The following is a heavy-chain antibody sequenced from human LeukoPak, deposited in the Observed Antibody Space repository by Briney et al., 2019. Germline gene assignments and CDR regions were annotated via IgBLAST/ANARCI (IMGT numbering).Heavy chain of an antibody. J-gene: IGHJ3*02. CDR2: ISSTSSYI. CDR1: GLTFSRNS. D-gene: IGHD1-14*01. CDR3: ARTGRSDAFDI. Sequence: GGSLRLSCAASGLTFSRNSMNWVRQAPGKGLEWVSSISSTSSYIYYADSVKGRFTISRDNAKNSLYLQMNSLRAEDTAVYYCARTGRSDAFDIWGQGTMVTVSS. V-gene: IGHV3-21*01.